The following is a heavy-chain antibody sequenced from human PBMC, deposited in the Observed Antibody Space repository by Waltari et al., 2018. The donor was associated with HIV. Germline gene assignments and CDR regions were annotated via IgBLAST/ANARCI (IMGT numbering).Heavy chain of an antibody. J-gene: IGHJ5*02. CDR3: ARAVTGDFGSSRFDP. Sequence: QVQLQESGPGVVRPSETLSLTCGVSGGSISSYNWWRWVRQPPDRGLGWIGEMYHSGSTNYNSSLKSRVTISVDKSKNQCSLELRSVTAADTAVYYCARAVTGDFGSSRFDPWGQGTLVTVSS. CDR1: GGSISSYNW. CDR2: MYHSGST. V-gene: IGHV4-4*02. D-gene: IGHD4-17*01.